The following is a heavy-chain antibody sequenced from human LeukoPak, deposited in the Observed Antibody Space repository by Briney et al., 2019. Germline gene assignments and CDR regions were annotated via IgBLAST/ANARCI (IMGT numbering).Heavy chain of an antibody. D-gene: IGHD1-26*01. V-gene: IGHV4-39*01. Sequence: SETLSLTCTVSGGSISSSSYYWGWIRQPPGKGLEWIGSIHYSGSTDYNPSLKSRVTISVDTSKNQFSLKLTSVTAADTAVYYCARAAVGIYWYFDLWGRGTLVTVSS. CDR2: IHYSGST. CDR3: ARAAVGIYWYFDL. CDR1: GGSISSSSYY. J-gene: IGHJ2*01.